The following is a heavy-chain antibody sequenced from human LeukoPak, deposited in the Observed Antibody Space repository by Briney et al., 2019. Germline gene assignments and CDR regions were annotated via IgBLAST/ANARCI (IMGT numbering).Heavy chain of an antibody. CDR1: GNFISSTSW. J-gene: IGHJ4*02. V-gene: IGHV4-28*01. Sequence: PSETLSLTCVVSGNFISSTSWWGWIRQPPGKGLEWIGYVHYGGNTHYNPSLKSRVTMSVDTSKSHFSLKLSSVTAVDTALYYCARYDSTWGYFDYWGQGMSVTVSS. CDR2: VHYGGNT. D-gene: IGHD6-13*01. CDR3: ARYDSTWGYFDY.